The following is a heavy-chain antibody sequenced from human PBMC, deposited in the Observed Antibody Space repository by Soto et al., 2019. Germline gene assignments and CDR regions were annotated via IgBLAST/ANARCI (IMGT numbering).Heavy chain of an antibody. CDR3: MKAHESGDFLGMSV. Sequence: PSETLSLTCTVSGGSVSTGMKYWGWVRQPPGKALEFIGYMYKTGESLLNSSLKSRVTLSMETSKNQFSLTLSSVTAADTAVYFCMKAHESGDFLGMSVWGPGTTVTVS. V-gene: IGHV4-61*01. CDR2: MYKTGES. J-gene: IGHJ6*02. D-gene: IGHD3-10*01. CDR1: GGSVSTGMKY.